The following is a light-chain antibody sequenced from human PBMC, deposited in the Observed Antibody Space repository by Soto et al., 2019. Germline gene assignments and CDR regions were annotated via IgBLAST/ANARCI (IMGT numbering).Light chain of an antibody. CDR1: QSVSSY. CDR3: QQRSNWPPS. CDR2: DAS. J-gene: IGKJ5*01. Sequence: EIVLTQSPPTVSLSPGERATLSCRASQSVSSYLAWYQQKPGQAPRLLIYDASNRATGIPARFSGSGSGTDFTLTVSSLEPEDFAVYYCQQRSNWPPSFGQGTRLEI. V-gene: IGKV3-11*01.